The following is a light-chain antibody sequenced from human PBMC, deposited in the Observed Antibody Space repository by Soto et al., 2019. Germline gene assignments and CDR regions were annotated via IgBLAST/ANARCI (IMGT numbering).Light chain of an antibody. CDR2: GAS. J-gene: IGKJ1*01. Sequence: VVTQSPATLSVFPGETATLSCRASQSVSSDLAWYQQRPGQAPRLLIYGASTRATGIPARFRGSGSGTEFRLTLSSLQSEHFATYYCQQYNTWHPKMAFGRGTKVEIK. CDR1: QSVSSD. V-gene: IGKV3-15*01. CDR3: QQYNTWHPKMA.